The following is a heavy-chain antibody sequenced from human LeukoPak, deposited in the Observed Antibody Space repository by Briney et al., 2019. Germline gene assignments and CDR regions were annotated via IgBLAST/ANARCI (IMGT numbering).Heavy chain of an antibody. D-gene: IGHD6-19*01. Sequence: GGSLRLSCAASGFTFRNYAMNWVRQAPGKGLEWVSFISSSSTYIYYADSVKGRFTISRDNAKNSLYLQMNSLRAEDTAVYYCARGIAVAGYYYYMDVWGKGTTVTVSS. CDR1: GFTFRNYA. CDR2: ISSSSTYI. CDR3: ARGIAVAGYYYYMDV. J-gene: IGHJ6*03. V-gene: IGHV3-21*01.